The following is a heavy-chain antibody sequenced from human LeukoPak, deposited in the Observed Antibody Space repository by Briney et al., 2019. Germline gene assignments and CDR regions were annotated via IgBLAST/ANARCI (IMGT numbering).Heavy chain of an antibody. CDR3: ARDRYGTGSYYKSWFDP. V-gene: IGHV4-4*07. CDR2: IYTSGST. D-gene: IGHD3-10*01. Sequence: SETLSLTCPVSGGSISSYYWSWIRQPPGKGLEWIGHIYTSGSTNYNPSLKSRVTMSVDTSKDQFSLKLTSVTAADTAVYYCARDRYGTGSYYKSWFDPWGQGTLVTVSS. J-gene: IGHJ5*02. CDR1: GGSISSYY.